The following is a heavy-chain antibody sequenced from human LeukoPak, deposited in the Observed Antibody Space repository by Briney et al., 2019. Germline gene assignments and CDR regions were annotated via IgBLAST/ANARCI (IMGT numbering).Heavy chain of an antibody. CDR2: INANNGNT. CDR1: GYTFSTYG. J-gene: IGHJ5*02. Sequence: GASVKVSCKASGYTFSTYGLMWVRQAPGQGLEWMGWINANNGNTNYAQKFQGRVTMTTDTSTSTGYMELRCLRSDDTAVYYCARKRCTGDCYLFDPWGQGTLVTVSS. D-gene: IGHD2-21*02. CDR3: ARKRCTGDCYLFDP. V-gene: IGHV1-18*01.